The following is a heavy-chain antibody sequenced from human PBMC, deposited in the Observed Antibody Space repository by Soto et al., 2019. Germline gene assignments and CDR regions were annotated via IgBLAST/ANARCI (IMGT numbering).Heavy chain of an antibody. CDR2: INSDGSRT. J-gene: IGHJ4*02. CDR3: ARDGPAPQNFYGSGSPDY. D-gene: IGHD3-10*01. CDR1: GFTFSSYW. V-gene: IGHV3-74*01. Sequence: GGSLRLSCAASGFTFSSYWMHWVHQAPGKGLVWVSRINSDGSRTSYADSVKGRFTISRDNAKNTLDLQMNSLRAEDTAVYYCARDGPAPQNFYGSGSPDYWGQGTLVTVSS.